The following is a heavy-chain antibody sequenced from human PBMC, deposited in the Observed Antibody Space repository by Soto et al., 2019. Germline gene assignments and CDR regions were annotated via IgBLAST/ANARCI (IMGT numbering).Heavy chain of an antibody. J-gene: IGHJ3*01. Sequence: GASVKVSCKASGGTSSSYAISWVRQAPGQGLEWMGGIIPIFGTANYAQKFQGRVSITADEPTSTVYMELSSLRSEDTAVYYCAGSYKYGSGTFDAFDVWGHGTKVTVSS. CDR3: AGSYKYGSGTFDAFDV. CDR2: IIPIFGTA. CDR1: GGTSSSYA. D-gene: IGHD3-10*01. V-gene: IGHV1-69*13.